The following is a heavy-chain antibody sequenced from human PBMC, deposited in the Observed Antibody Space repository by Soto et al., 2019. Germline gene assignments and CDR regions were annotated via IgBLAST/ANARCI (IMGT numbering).Heavy chain of an antibody. CDR2: IYYSGST. D-gene: IGHD3-3*01. CDR3: ASILSYYDLWSGYFPSGFDY. CDR1: GGSISSSSYY. Sequence: PSETLSLTCTVSGGSISSSSYYWGWIRQPPGKGLEWIGSIYYSGSTYYNPSLKSRVTISVDTSKNQFSLKLSSVTAADTAVYYCASILSYYDLWSGYFPSGFDYWGQGTLVTVSS. J-gene: IGHJ4*02. V-gene: IGHV4-39*01.